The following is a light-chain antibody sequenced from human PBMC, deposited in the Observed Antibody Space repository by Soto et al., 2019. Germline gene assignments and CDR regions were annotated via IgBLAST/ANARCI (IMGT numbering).Light chain of an antibody. CDR1: QSVTTY. V-gene: IGKV3-11*01. CDR3: QQRSKWPRL. J-gene: IGKJ4*01. CDR2: DAS. Sequence: EIVLTQSPDTLSLSPGERATLSCRASQSVTTYLAWYQQKPGQAPRLLIYDASKRATGVPARFSGSGSGTDFPHTISSLESEDFAVYYCQQRSKWPRLFGGGTKVEIK.